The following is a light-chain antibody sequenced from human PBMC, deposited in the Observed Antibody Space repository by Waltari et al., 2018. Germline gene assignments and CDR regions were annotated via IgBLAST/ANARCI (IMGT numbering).Light chain of an antibody. CDR2: DNG. Sequence: QSVLTQLPSVSAAPGQKVTISSPGSSSNIGQNYVTWYQQFPGTTPKLLIYDNGKRPSGIPERFSGSKSGTSANLDITGLQTGDEADYYCATWDDTLSAVVFGGGTRLTVL. CDR3: ATWDDTLSAVV. J-gene: IGLJ2*01. CDR1: SSNIGQNY. V-gene: IGLV1-51*01.